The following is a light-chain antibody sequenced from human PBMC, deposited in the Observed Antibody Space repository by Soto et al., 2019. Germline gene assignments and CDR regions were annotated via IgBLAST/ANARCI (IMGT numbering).Light chain of an antibody. CDR2: DAS. J-gene: IGKJ1*01. Sequence: IQLSQTPSSLSASVGDRVTITFRASQGISSFLAWYQQKPGKAPKLLIYDASSLESGVPQRFSGSGSGTEFTLTISSLQTDDFSTYYCQQYHSYWTFGQGTKVDIK. CDR1: QGISSF. CDR3: QQYHSYWT. V-gene: IGKV1-5*01.